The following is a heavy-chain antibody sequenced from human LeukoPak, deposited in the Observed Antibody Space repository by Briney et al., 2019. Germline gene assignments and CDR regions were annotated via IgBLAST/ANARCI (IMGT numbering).Heavy chain of an antibody. Sequence: GGSLRLSCAASGFTFDRFTIHWVRQTPGKGLEWVSLINRRGHTFYADSVKGQFTISRDNSRNSVFLQMNSLRPEDTALYHCAKEVDCPSDCLFFHSWGQGTLVTVSS. CDR1: GFTFDRFT. CDR3: AKEVDCPSDCLFFHS. J-gene: IGHJ4*02. CDR2: INRRGHT. V-gene: IGHV3-43*01. D-gene: IGHD2-21*02.